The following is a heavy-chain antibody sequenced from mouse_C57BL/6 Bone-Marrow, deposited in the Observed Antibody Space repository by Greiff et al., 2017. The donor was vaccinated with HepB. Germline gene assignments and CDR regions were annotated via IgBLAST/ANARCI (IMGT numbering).Heavy chain of an antibody. V-gene: IGHV3-6*01. D-gene: IGHD6-1*01. CDR2: ISYDGSN. CDR1: GYSITSGYY. Sequence: DVKLVESGPGLVKPSQSLSLTCSVTGYSITSGYYWNWIRQFPGNKLEWMGYISYDGSNNYNPSLKNRISITRDTSKNQFFLKLNSVTTEDTATYYCARESLAWFAYWGQGTLVTVSA. J-gene: IGHJ3*01. CDR3: ARESLAWFAY.